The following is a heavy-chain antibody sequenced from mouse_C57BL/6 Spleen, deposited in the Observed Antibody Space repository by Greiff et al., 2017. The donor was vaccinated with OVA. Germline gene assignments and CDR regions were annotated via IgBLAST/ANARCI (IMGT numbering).Heavy chain of an antibody. J-gene: IGHJ2*01. CDR3: ARGDYDGNY. Sequence: VKLQESGAELVRPGTSVKVSCKASGYAFTNYLIEWVKQRPGQGLEWIGVINPGSGGTNYNEKFKGKATLTADKSSSTAYMQLSSLTSEDSAVYFCARGDYDGNYWGQGTTLTVSS. CDR1: GYAFTNYL. D-gene: IGHD2-4*01. V-gene: IGHV1-54*01. CDR2: INPGSGGT.